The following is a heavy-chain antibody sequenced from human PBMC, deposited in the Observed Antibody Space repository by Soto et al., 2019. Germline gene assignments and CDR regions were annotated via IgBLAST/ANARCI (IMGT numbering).Heavy chain of an antibody. CDR2: IIPIFGTA. J-gene: IGHJ5*02. V-gene: IGHV1-69*13. D-gene: IGHD6-19*01. Sequence: SVKVSCKASGGTFSMYAISWVLQAPGQGLEWMGGIIPIFGTANYAQKFQGRVTITADESTSTAYMELSSLRSEDTAVYYCAREAVAGTGGFDPWGQGTLVTVSS. CDR3: AREAVAGTGGFDP. CDR1: GGTFSMYA.